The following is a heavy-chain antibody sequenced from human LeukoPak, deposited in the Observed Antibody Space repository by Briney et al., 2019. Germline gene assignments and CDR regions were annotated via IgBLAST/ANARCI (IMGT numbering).Heavy chain of an antibody. CDR3: AREITMVRGVIYYYGMDV. CDR2: IYSGGST. Sequence: PGGSLRLSCAASGFSFSSYGMTWVRQAPGKGLEWVSVIYSGGSTYYADSVKGRFTISRDNSKNTLYLQMNSLRAEDTAVYYCAREITMVRGVIYYYGMDVWGQGTTVTVSS. V-gene: IGHV3-53*01. D-gene: IGHD3-10*01. CDR1: GFSFSSYG. J-gene: IGHJ6*02.